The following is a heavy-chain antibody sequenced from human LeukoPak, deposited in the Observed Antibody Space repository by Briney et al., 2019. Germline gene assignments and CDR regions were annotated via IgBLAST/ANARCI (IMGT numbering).Heavy chain of an antibody. CDR2: IIPIFGTA. Sequence: GASVKVSCKASGGTFSSYAISWVRQAPGQGLERMGGIIPIFGTANYAQKFQGRVTITADESTSTAYMELSSLRSEDTAVYYCARGKRWLQFWYFDYWGQGTLVTVSS. CDR1: GGTFSSYA. D-gene: IGHD5-24*01. CDR3: ARGKRWLQFWYFDY. J-gene: IGHJ4*02. V-gene: IGHV1-69*13.